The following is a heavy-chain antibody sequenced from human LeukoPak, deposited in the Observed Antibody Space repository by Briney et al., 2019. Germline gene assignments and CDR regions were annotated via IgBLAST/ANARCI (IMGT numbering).Heavy chain of an antibody. J-gene: IGHJ4*02. CDR2: IIPIFGTA. V-gene: IGHV1-69*01. D-gene: IGHD2-2*01. CDR1: GGTFSSYA. Sequence: SSVKVSCKASGGTFSSYAISWVRQAPGQGLEWMGGIIPIFGTANYAQKFQGRVTITADESTSTAYMELSSLRSEDTAVYYCARGVGPSRSTLYYFDYWGQGTLVTVSS. CDR3: ARGVGPSRSTLYYFDY.